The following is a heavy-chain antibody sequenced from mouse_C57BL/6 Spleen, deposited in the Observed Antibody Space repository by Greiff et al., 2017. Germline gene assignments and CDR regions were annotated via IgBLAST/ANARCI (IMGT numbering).Heavy chain of an antibody. V-gene: IGHV1-7*01. J-gene: IGHJ2*01. CDR1: GYTFTSYW. Sequence: QVPLQQSGAELAKPGASVKLSCKASGYTFTSYWMHWVKQRPGQGLEWIGYINPSSGYTTYNQKFKDKAALTADKSSSTAYMQLSSLTYEDSAVYYCAREELPNWDYYWGQGTTLTVSS. CDR3: AREELPNWDYY. D-gene: IGHD4-1*01. CDR2: INPSSGYT.